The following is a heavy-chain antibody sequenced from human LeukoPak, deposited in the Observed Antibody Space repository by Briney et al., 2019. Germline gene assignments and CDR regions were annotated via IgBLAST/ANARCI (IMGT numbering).Heavy chain of an antibody. D-gene: IGHD5-18*01. J-gene: IGHJ2*01. V-gene: IGHV3-74*01. Sequence: GGSLRLSCAASGFTVSSYWMHWVRHAPGKGLVWVSRINTDGSSTSYADSVKGRFTISRDNAKNSLYLQMNSLRAEDTALYYCARDPRGYSYGFWYFDLWGRGTLVTVSS. CDR2: INTDGSST. CDR1: GFTVSSYW. CDR3: ARDPRGYSYGFWYFDL.